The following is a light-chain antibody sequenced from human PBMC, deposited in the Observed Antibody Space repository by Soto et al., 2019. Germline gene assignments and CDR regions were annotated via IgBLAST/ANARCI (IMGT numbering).Light chain of an antibody. J-gene: IGKJ5*01. Sequence: DIQMTQSPSSLSASVGDRVTITCRASESIARHLNWYQQKPGKAPKLLIYAASSLQNGVPSRFRGGGSGTAFTLTISNLQPEDFATYYCQQSYSTLSITFGQGTRLETK. V-gene: IGKV1-39*01. CDR1: ESIARH. CDR2: AAS. CDR3: QQSYSTLSIT.